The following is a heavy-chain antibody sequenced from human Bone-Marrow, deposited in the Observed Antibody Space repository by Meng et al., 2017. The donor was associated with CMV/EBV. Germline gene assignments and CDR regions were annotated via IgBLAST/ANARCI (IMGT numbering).Heavy chain of an antibody. CDR1: GFTFSSYA. V-gene: IGHV3-30-3*01. J-gene: IGHJ3*02. CDR3: ARCCSSISCYKHDAFDT. D-gene: IGHD2-2*02. Sequence: GESLKISCAASGFTFSSYAMHWVRQAPGKGLEWVAVISYDGSNKDYADSVKGRFTISRDNSKNTLYLQMHSLRPEDTAVYYCARCCSSISCYKHDAFDTWGQGTMVTVSS. CDR2: ISYDGSNK.